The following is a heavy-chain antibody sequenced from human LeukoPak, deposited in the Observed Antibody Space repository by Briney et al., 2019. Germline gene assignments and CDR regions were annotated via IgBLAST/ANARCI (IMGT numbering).Heavy chain of an antibody. CDR1: GYTLTELS. CDR2: FYPEDGET. J-gene: IGHJ4*02. D-gene: IGHD2-15*01. V-gene: IGHV1-24*01. CDR3: ATGGWHRFDY. Sequence: ASVKVSCKVSGYTLTELSMHWVRQARGKGVEWMGGFYPEDGETIYAQKFQGRVTMTEDTSTDTAYMELSSLRSEDTAVYYCATGGWHRFDYWGQGTLVTVSS.